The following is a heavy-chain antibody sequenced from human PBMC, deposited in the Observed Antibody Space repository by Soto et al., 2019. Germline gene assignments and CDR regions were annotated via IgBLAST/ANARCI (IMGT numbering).Heavy chain of an antibody. Sequence: VASVKVSCKTSGYTFTSYYMHWVRQAPGQGLEWMGIINPSGGSTSYAQKFQGRVTMTRDTSTSTVYMELSSLRSEDTAVYYCARVGTWCSTSCYHAFDIWGQGTMVTVSS. CDR3: ARVGTWCSTSCYHAFDI. J-gene: IGHJ3*02. CDR1: GYTFTSYY. D-gene: IGHD2-2*01. CDR2: INPSGGST. V-gene: IGHV1-46*03.